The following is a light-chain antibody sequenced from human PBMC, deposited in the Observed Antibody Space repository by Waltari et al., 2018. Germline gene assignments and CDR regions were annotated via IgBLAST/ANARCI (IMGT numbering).Light chain of an antibody. CDR3: QVWDSYSAHVV. CDR2: NDS. CDR1: NIGRKS. Sequence: SYVLIQPPSVSVAPGKTATITCGGDNIGRKSVHWYPQRPGQAPVLVINNDSDRPSGIAERLSGSNSGNTATLTISRVEAGDEADYYCQVWDSYSAHVVFGGGTKLTVL. V-gene: IGLV3-21*04. J-gene: IGLJ3*02.